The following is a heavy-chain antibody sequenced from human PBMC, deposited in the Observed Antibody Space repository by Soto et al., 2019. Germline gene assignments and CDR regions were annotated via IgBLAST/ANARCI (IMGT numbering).Heavy chain of an antibody. CDR3: SRDTYRSASLHYYYYGMDV. CDR2: IITIFGTA. V-gene: IGHV1-69*13. Sequence: SVKVSCKSSGGTFSSYAISWVRQAPGQGLEWMGGIITIFGTANYAQKFQGRVTITADESTSTAYVELSSLRSEDTAVDFCSRDTYRSASLHYYYYGMDVWGQGTTVTVSS. J-gene: IGHJ6*02. D-gene: IGHD6-6*01. CDR1: GGTFSSYA.